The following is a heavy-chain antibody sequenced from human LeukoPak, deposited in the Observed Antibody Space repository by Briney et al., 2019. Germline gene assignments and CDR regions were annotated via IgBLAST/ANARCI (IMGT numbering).Heavy chain of an antibody. J-gene: IGHJ4*02. D-gene: IGHD2-15*01. CDR1: GFTFSSYG. Sequence: GGSLRLSCAASGFTFSSYGMHWVRQAPGKGLEWVAFIRYDGSNKYYADSVKGRFTISRDNSKNTLYLQMNSLRAEDTAVYYCARDLRYCSGGSCYSPLDYWGQGTLVTVSS. V-gene: IGHV3-30*02. CDR2: IRYDGSNK. CDR3: ARDLRYCSGGSCYSPLDY.